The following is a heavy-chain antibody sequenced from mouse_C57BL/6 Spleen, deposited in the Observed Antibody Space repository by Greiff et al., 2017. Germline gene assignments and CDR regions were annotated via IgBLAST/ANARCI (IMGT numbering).Heavy chain of an antibody. J-gene: IGHJ2*01. V-gene: IGHV8-12*01. D-gene: IGHD1-1*01. CDR1: GFSLSTSGMG. Sequence: QVQLKESGPGILQSSQTLSLTCSFSGFSLSTSGMGVSWIRQPSGKGLEWLAHIYWDDDKRYNPSLKSRLTISKDTSRNQVFLKITSVDTADTATYYCARVITTVPYYFDYWGQGTTLTVSS. CDR2: IYWDDDK. CDR3: ARVITTVPYYFDY.